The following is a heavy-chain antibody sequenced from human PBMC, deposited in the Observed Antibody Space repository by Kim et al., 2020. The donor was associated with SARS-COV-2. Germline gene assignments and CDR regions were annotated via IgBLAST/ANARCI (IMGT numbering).Heavy chain of an antibody. V-gene: IGHV3-11*06. CDR1: GFTFSDYY. Sequence: GGSLRLSCAASGFTFSDYYMSWIRQAPGKGLEWVSYISSSSDYTNYADSVKGRFTISRDNAKNSLYLQMNSLRAEETAVYYCARDRSPNCGGNCYLTFDYWGQGTLVTVSS. J-gene: IGHJ4*02. CDR2: ISSSSDYT. CDR3: ARDRSPNCGGNCYLTFDY. D-gene: IGHD2-21*02.